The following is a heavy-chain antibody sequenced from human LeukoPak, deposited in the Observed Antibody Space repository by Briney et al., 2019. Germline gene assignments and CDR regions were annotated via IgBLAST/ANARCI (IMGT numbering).Heavy chain of an antibody. Sequence: PGGSLRLSCAASGFTFSSYAMSWVRQAPGKGLEWVSAISGSGGSTYYADSVKGRFTISRDNSKNTLYLQMNSLRAEDTAVYYCAKDTHPDIVVVVAARRPYYYYGMDVWGQGTTVTVSS. CDR2: ISGSGGST. CDR3: AKDTHPDIVVVVAARRPYYYYGMDV. J-gene: IGHJ6*02. V-gene: IGHV3-23*01. CDR1: GFTFSSYA. D-gene: IGHD2-15*01.